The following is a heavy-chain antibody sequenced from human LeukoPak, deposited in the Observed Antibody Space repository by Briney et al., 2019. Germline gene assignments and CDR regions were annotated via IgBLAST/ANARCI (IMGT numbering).Heavy chain of an antibody. CDR3: AKESSSGWHDAFDI. Sequence: TGGSLRLSCAASGFTFSSYSMNWVRQAPGKGLEWVSSISSSSSYIYYADSVKGRFTISRDNAKNSLYLQMNSLRVEDTAVYYCAKESSSGWHDAFDIWGQGTMVTVSS. J-gene: IGHJ3*02. D-gene: IGHD6-19*01. CDR1: GFTFSSYS. CDR2: ISSSSSYI. V-gene: IGHV3-21*01.